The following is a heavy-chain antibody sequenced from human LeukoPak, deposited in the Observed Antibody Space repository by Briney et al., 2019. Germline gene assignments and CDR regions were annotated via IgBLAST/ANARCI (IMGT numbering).Heavy chain of an antibody. D-gene: IGHD6-19*01. J-gene: IGHJ5*02. CDR2: ISGSGGST. CDR3: AKGPDSSVWINWFDP. Sequence: PGGSLRLSCAASGFTVSTNYMSWVRQAPGKGLEWVSVISGSGGSTYYADSVKGRFTISRDNSKNTLYLQMNSLRAEDTAVYYCAKGPDSSVWINWFDPWGQGTLLTVSS. V-gene: IGHV3-23*01. CDR1: GFTVSTNY.